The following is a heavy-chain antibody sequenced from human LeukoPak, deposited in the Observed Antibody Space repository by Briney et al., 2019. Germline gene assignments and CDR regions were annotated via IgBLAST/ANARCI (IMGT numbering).Heavy chain of an antibody. CDR1: GGYVSSYS. CDR2: IYSSGTT. D-gene: IGHD3-22*01. V-gene: IGHV4-59*02. J-gene: IGHJ3*02. Sequence: SETLSLTCSVSGGYVSSYSWSWIRQPPGKGLEWLGYIYSSGTTNYNPSLKSRVTISADTSKNLFSLKLTSVTVPDTAVYFCARFTVIDIPHIGAFDIWGQGTLVTVSS. CDR3: ARFTVIDIPHIGAFDI.